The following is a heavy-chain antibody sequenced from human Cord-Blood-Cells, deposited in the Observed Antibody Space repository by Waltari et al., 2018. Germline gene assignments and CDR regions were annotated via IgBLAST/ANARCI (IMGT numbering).Heavy chain of an antibody. J-gene: IGHJ4*02. V-gene: IGHV1-69*08. D-gene: IGHD3-10*01. CDR1: GGTFSSYT. CDR3: ARERGYYDY. CDR2: VIPSLGIA. Sequence: QVQLVQSGAEVKKPGSSVKVSCKASGGTFSSYTISWVRQAPGQGLEWMGRVIPSLGIANYAKKFQGRVTITADKSTSTAYMELSSLRSEDTAVYYCARERGYYDYWGQGTLVTVSS.